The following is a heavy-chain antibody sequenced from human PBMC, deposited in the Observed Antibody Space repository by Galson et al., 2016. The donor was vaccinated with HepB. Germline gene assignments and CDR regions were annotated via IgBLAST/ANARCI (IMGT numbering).Heavy chain of an antibody. Sequence: CAISGDSVPNNNVAWAWIRQSPSRGLEWLGRIYYRSKWYIDYPVSVKSRATINPNTSRNQFSLQLNSVTPEDTAVYYWARGMGSSRAFDYWGQETTVTVSS. CDR2: IYYRSKWYI. D-gene: IGHD6-6*01. CDR1: GDSVPNNNVA. V-gene: IGHV6-1*01. J-gene: IGHJ4*03. CDR3: ARGMGSSRAFDY.